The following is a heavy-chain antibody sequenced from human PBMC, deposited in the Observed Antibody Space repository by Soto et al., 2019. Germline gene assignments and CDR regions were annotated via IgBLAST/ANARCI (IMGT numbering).Heavy chain of an antibody. CDR2: LYHSWST. CDR1: GGSISSGGYS. CDR3: ASSYYDSSGSALRD. Sequence: QLQLQESGSGLVKPSQTLSLTCAVSGGSISSGGYSWSWIRQPPGKGLEWIGYLYHSWSTYYNPSLKSRVTISVDRTKNQFSPKLSSVTAADTAVYYCASSYYDSSGSALRDWGQGTLVTVSS. J-gene: IGHJ1*01. D-gene: IGHD3-22*01. V-gene: IGHV4-30-2*01.